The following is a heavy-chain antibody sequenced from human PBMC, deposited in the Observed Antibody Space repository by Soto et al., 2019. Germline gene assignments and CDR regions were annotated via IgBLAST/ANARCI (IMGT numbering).Heavy chain of an antibody. CDR3: ARLSNYDFWSGYYIYYYYGMDV. Sequence: PGESLKISCKGSGYSFTSYWIGWVRQMPGKGLEWMGIIYPGDSDTRYSPSFQGQVTISADKSISTASLQWSSLKASDTAMYYCARLSNYDFWSGYYIYYYYGMDVWGQGTTVTVSS. J-gene: IGHJ6*02. D-gene: IGHD3-3*01. V-gene: IGHV5-51*01. CDR1: GYSFTSYW. CDR2: IYPGDSDT.